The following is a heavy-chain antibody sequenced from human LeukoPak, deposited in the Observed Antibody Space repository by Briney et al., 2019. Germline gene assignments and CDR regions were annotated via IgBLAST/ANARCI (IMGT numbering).Heavy chain of an antibody. CDR3: AKDNYYDSDGYYVPDY. J-gene: IGHJ4*02. V-gene: IGHV3-30*02. Sequence: GGSLRLSCAASGSTFSTYGMHWVRQAPGRGLQWVAFTRYDGSNKYYADSVKGRFTISRDNSKNTLYLQMNSLRAEDTAVYYCAKDNYYDSDGYYVPDYWGQGTLVTVSS. CDR2: TRYDGSNK. D-gene: IGHD3-22*01. CDR1: GSTFSTYG.